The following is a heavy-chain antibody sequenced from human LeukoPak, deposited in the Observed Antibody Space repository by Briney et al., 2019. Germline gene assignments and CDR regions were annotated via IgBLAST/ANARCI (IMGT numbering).Heavy chain of an antibody. CDR1: GFAVSSNY. CDR3: AKVVGATRGNFDY. J-gene: IGHJ4*02. D-gene: IGHD1-26*01. CDR2: IYSGGST. Sequence: GGSLRLSCAASGFAVSSNYMSWVRQAPGKGLEWVSVIYSGGSTYYADSVKGRFTISRDNSKNTLYLQMNSLRAEDTAVYYCAKVVGATRGNFDYWGQGTLVTVSS. V-gene: IGHV3-53*01.